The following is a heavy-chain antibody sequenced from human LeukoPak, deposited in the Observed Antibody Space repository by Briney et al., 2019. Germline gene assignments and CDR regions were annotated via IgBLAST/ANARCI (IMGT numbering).Heavy chain of an antibody. CDR3: ARAQAGGGTFDY. CDR1: GGTFSSYA. Sequence: SVKVSCKASGGTFSSYAISWVRQAPGQGLEWMGGIIPIFGTANYAQKFQGRVAITADESTSTAYMELSSLRSEDTAVYYCARAQAGGGTFDYWGQGTLVTVSS. CDR2: IIPIFGTA. V-gene: IGHV1-69*13. D-gene: IGHD3/OR15-3a*01. J-gene: IGHJ4*02.